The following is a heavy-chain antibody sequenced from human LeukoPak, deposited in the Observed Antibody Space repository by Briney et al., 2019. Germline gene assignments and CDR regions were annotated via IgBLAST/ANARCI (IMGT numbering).Heavy chain of an antibody. V-gene: IGHV1-8*01. Sequence: ASVKVSCKASGYTFTSYDINWVRQATGQGLEWMGWMNPNSGNTGYAQKFQGRVTMTRNTSKSTVYMELSSLRSEDTAMYYCARVGYNGCDYEDYWGQGTLVTVSS. CDR3: ARVGYNGCDYEDY. D-gene: IGHD5-12*01. CDR1: GYTFTSYD. J-gene: IGHJ4*02. CDR2: MNPNSGNT.